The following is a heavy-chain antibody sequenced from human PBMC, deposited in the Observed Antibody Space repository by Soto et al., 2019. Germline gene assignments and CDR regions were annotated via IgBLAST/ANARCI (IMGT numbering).Heavy chain of an antibody. D-gene: IGHD3-22*01. CDR1: GYTFTSYG. V-gene: IGHV1-18*01. CDR2: ISAYNGNT. Sequence: ASVKVSCKASGYTFTSYGISWVRQAPGQGLEWMGWISAYNGNTNYAQKLQGRVTMTTDTSTSTAYMGLRSLRSDDTAVYYCARVEGGLDSSGYSPWGQGTLVTVSS. CDR3: ARVEGGLDSSGYSP. J-gene: IGHJ5*02.